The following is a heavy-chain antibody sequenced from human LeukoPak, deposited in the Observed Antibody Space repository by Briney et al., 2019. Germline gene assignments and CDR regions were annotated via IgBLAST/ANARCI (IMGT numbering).Heavy chain of an antibody. Sequence: GGSLRLSCAASGFTFDAYAMHWVRQAPGKGLEWVSGISWNSGSTYYADSVKGRFTISRDNSKNTLYLQMNSLRAEDTAVYYCAKEGYSLKDYWGQGTLVTVSS. V-gene: IGHV3-23*01. CDR3: AKEGYSLKDY. CDR2: ISWNSGST. CDR1: GFTFDAYA. J-gene: IGHJ4*02. D-gene: IGHD5-18*01.